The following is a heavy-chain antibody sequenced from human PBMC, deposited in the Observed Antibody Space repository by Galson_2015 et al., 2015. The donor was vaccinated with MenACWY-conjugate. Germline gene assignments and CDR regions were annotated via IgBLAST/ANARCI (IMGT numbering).Heavy chain of an antibody. CDR1: GYTFTDYY. Sequence: VKVSCKVSGYTFTDYYIHWVQQAPGKGLEWMGLVDPEDHKTIYAEKFQGRITITADTSTDTTYMQLHSLRSEDTAVYYCVSDRGVPATFERGDWVAPWGQGTLVTVSS. J-gene: IGHJ5*02. CDR2: VDPEDHKT. D-gene: IGHD2/OR15-2a*01. V-gene: IGHV1-69-2*01. CDR3: VSDRGVPATFERGDWVAP.